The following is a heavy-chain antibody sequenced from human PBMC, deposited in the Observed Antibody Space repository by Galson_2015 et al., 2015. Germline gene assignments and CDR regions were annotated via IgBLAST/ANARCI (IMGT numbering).Heavy chain of an antibody. D-gene: IGHD1-26*01. CDR2: ISGSGVST. CDR1: GFTFSSYS. CDR3: AKGRAYSGHYYMDV. J-gene: IGHJ6*03. Sequence: SLRLSCAASGFTFSSYSINWVRQAPGKGLEWVSTISGSGVSTFYADSVKGRFTISRDNSKNTVYLQMNSLRAEDTAVYYCAKGRAYSGHYYMDVWGKGTTVTVSS. V-gene: IGHV3-23*01.